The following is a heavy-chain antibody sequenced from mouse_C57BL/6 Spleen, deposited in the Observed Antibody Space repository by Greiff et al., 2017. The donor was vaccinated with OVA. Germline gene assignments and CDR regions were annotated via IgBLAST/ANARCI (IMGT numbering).Heavy chain of an antibody. J-gene: IGHJ3*01. CDR3: TRPLDCYGSSTWLAY. D-gene: IGHD1-1*01. Sequence: VQLQQSGAELVRPGASVKLSCTASGFNIKDYYMHWVKQRPEQGLEWIGRIDPEGGDTEYAPKFQGKATMTADTSSNTAYLQLSSLPSEDTPVVYGTRPLDCYGSSTWLAYWGQGTLVTVSA. CDR2: IDPEGGDT. V-gene: IGHV14-1*01. CDR1: GFNIKDYY.